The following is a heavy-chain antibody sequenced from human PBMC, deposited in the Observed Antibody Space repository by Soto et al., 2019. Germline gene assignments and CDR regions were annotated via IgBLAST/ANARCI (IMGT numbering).Heavy chain of an antibody. CDR2: ISPYIGDT. V-gene: IGHV1-18*01. D-gene: IGHD2-15*01. CDR3: ARETAYCSGRTCYTAFDV. J-gene: IGHJ3*01. CDR1: GYTFTSYG. Sequence: QVHLEQSGAEVREPGASVQVSCNTSGYTFTSYGVTWLRQAPGQGLEWMGWISPYIGDTNYAEKFQGRVTMNTDTSTRTAYMELRRVTSDDTATYYCARETAYCSGRTCYTAFDVWGQGTVVTVSS.